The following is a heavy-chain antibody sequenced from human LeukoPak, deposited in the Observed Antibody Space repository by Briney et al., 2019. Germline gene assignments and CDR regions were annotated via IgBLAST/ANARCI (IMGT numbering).Heavy chain of an antibody. D-gene: IGHD2-21*02. J-gene: IGHJ4*02. CDR2: INHSGST. CDR3: ARGVVVTAIRFFDY. CDR1: GGSFSGYY. Sequence: PSETLSLTCAVYGGSFSGYYWSWIRQPPGKGLERIGEINHSGSTNYNPSLKSRVTISVDTSKNQFSLKLSSVTAADTAVYYCARGVVVTAIRFFDYWGQGTLVTVSS. V-gene: IGHV4-34*01.